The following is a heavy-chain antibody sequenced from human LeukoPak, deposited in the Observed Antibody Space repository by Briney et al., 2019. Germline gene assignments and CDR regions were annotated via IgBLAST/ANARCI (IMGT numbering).Heavy chain of an antibody. CDR1: GYTFTGYY. D-gene: IGHD7-27*01. CDR3: ARDLGLTGDGVGY. Sequence: ASVKVSCKASGYTFTGYYMHWVRQAPGQGLEWMGRINPNSGGTNYAQKFQGRVMMTRDTSFNTAYMELNRLRSDDTAVYYCARDLGLTGDGVGYWGQGTLVTVSS. CDR2: INPNSGGT. J-gene: IGHJ4*02. V-gene: IGHV1-2*06.